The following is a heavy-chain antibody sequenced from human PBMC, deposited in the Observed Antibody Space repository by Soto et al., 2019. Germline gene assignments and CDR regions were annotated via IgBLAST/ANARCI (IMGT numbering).Heavy chain of an antibody. CDR2: IATSSAYT. CDR1: GFTFSDYY. V-gene: IGHV3-11*06. D-gene: IGHD6-13*01. Sequence: GGSLRLSCVASGFTFSDYYMGWVRQAPGKGLEYVSYIATSSAYTNYADSVKGRFSISRDNAKNSLHLVMNSLRAEDSGVYYCARLRASSWYMGGYLAYWCLGTQVTVSS. J-gene: IGHJ4*02. CDR3: ARLRASSWYMGGYLAY.